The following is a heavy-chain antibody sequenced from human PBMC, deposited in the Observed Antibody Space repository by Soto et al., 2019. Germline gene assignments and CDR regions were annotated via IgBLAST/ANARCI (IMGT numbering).Heavy chain of an antibody. CDR2: IYYSGST. J-gene: IGHJ3*02. Sequence: SETLSLTCTVSGGSISSGDYYWSWIRQPPGKGLEWIGYIYYSGSTYYNPSLKSQVTISVDTSKNQFSLKLSSVTAADTAVYYCASSYDSSGYALGAFDIWGQGTMVTVSS. V-gene: IGHV4-30-4*01. CDR3: ASSYDSSGYALGAFDI. D-gene: IGHD3-22*01. CDR1: GGSISSGDYY.